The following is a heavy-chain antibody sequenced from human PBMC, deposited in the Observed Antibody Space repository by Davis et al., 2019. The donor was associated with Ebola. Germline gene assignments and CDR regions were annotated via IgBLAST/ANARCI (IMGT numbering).Heavy chain of an antibody. CDR3: ARGYCPTASCYAGPFDY. V-gene: IGHV4-59*01. Sequence: SETLSLTCTVSGGSISSYYWSWIRQPPGKGLEWIGYIYYSGSTNYNPSFKSRVTMSVDTSKNQVSLKLSSVTVADTAVYYCARGYCPTASCYAGPFDYWGQGTLVTVSS. D-gene: IGHD2-2*01. CDR1: GGSISSYY. CDR2: IYYSGST. J-gene: IGHJ4*02.